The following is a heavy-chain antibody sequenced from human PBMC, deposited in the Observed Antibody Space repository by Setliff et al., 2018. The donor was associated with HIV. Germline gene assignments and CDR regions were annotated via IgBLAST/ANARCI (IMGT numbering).Heavy chain of an antibody. J-gene: IGHJ5*02. V-gene: IGHV4-39*02. CDR2: IYHSGST. CDR1: GGSISSSNYY. Sequence: SETLSLTCSVSGGSISSSNYYWGWIRQPPGKRLEWIGSIYHSGSTYYNPSLKSRVTISVDTSKNYFSLKLTSVTAADTAVYYCARARTIGVSALFFDPWGQGTPVTVSS. CDR3: ARARTIGVSALFFDP. D-gene: IGHD3-3*01.